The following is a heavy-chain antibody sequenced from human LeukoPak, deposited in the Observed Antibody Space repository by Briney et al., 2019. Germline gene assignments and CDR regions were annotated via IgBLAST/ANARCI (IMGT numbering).Heavy chain of an antibody. Sequence: SETLSLTCTVSGGSMSSGGYYWSWIRQHPGKGLEWIAYISYSGSTYYNPSLKGRVTMSVDTSKNQFSLELSSVTAADTAVYYCASTNSDYFDYWGQGTLSPSPQ. V-gene: IGHV4-31*03. J-gene: IGHJ4*02. CDR3: ASTNSDYFDY. CDR1: GGSMSSGGYY. D-gene: IGHD1/OR15-1a*01. CDR2: ISYSGST.